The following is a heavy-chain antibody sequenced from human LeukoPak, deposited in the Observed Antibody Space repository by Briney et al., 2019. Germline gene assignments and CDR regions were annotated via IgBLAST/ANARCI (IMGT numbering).Heavy chain of an antibody. Sequence: PSETLSLTCAVYGGSFSGYYWSWIRQPPGKGLEWIGEINHSGSTNYNPSLKSRVTISVDTSKNQFSLKLSSVTAADTAVYYCASHPPDGYCSSTSCYTWFDPWGQGTLVTVSS. J-gene: IGHJ5*02. CDR1: GGSFSGYY. V-gene: IGHV4-34*01. D-gene: IGHD2-2*02. CDR2: INHSGST. CDR3: ASHPPDGYCSSTSCYTWFDP.